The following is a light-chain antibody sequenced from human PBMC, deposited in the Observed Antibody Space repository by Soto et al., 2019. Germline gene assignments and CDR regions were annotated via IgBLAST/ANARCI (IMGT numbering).Light chain of an antibody. CDR1: SSNIGSNT. V-gene: IGLV1-44*01. J-gene: IGLJ3*02. CDR3: GAWHDSLNGWV. CDR2: SNN. Sequence: QSVLTQPPSASGTPGQRVTISCSGSSSNIGSNTVNWYQQLPGTAPKLLIYSNNQRPSGVPDRFSGSKSGTSASLAISGLQSEDEADYYCGAWHDSLNGWVFGGGTKLTVL.